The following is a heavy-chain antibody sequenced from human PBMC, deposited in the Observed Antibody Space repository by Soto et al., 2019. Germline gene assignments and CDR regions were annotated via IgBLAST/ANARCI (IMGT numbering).Heavy chain of an antibody. D-gene: IGHD2-15*01. J-gene: IGHJ6*02. CDR1: GFTVSSNY. Sequence: EVQLVETGGGLIQPGGSLRLSCAASGFTVSSNYMSWVRQAPGKGLEWVSVIYSGGSTYYADSVKGRFTISRDNSKNTLYLQMNSLRAEDTAVYYCASQYCSGGSCYSGYYYYYGMDVWGQGTTVTVSS. CDR2: IYSGGST. CDR3: ASQYCSGGSCYSGYYYYYGMDV. V-gene: IGHV3-53*02.